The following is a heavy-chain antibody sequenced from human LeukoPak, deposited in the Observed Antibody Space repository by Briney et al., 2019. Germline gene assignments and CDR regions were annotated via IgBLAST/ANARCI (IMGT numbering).Heavy chain of an antibody. CDR2: INPNSGGT. D-gene: IGHD3-9*01. CDR3: ARVRRVRYFDWLSSAFDI. J-gene: IGHJ3*02. V-gene: IGHV1-2*02. Sequence: ASVKVSCKASGYTFTGYYMHWVRRAPGQGLEWMGWINPNSGGTNYAQKFQGRVTMTRDTSISTAYMELSRLRSDDTAVYYCARVRRVRYFDWLSSAFDIWGQGTMVTVSS. CDR1: GYTFTGYY.